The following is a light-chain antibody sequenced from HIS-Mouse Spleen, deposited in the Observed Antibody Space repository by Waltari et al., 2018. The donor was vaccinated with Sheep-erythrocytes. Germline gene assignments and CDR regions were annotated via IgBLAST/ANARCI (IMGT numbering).Light chain of an antibody. Sequence: SSELTQPPSVSVSPGQTASIPRSGHQLGDKYACWYQQKPGQSPVLVIYQDTKRPSGIPERFSGSNSGNTANLTISGTQAMDEADYYCQAWDSSIVVFGGGTKLTVL. CDR3: QAWDSSIVV. CDR2: QDT. CDR1: QLGDKY. J-gene: IGLJ2*01. V-gene: IGLV3-1*01.